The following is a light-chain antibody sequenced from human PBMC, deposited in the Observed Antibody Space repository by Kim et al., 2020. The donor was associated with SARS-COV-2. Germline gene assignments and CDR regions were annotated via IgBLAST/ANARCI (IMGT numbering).Light chain of an antibody. V-gene: IGKV3-15*01. CDR3: QQYNDWPLT. Sequence: EVVMTQSPATLSVSPGEGVTLSCRASQSVSSHLAWYRQKPGQAPRLLIHYASTRATGVPLRFSGSGSETEFTLTISSLQSEDFALYYCQQYNDWPLTFGGGTKVDIK. CDR1: QSVSSH. CDR2: YAS. J-gene: IGKJ4*01.